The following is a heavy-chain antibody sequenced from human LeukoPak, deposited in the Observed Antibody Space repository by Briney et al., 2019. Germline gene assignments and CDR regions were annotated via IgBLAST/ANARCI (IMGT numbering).Heavy chain of an antibody. V-gene: IGHV1-69*04. CDR1: GGTFSSYA. D-gene: IGHD5-24*01. CDR2: IIPILGIA. J-gene: IGHJ4*02. CDR3: ARDRDGYNHFDY. Sequence: SVKVSCKASGGTFSSYAISWVRQAPGQGLEWMGRIIPILGIANYAQKFQGRVTITADKSTSTAYIELSSLRSEDTAVYYCARDRDGYNHFDYWGQGTLVTVSS.